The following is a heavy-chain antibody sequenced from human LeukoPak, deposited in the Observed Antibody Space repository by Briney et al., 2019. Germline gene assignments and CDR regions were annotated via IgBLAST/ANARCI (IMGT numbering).Heavy chain of an antibody. V-gene: IGHV4-34*01. D-gene: IGHD1-7*01. CDR3: ARDLTGTFDY. CDR2: INHSGST. Sequence: SETLSLTCAVYGGSFSGYYWTWIRQPPGKGLEWIGEINHSGSTNYNPSLKSRVTISVDSSNNQFSLKLSSVTAADTAVYYCARDLTGTFDYWGQGTLVTVSS. J-gene: IGHJ4*02. CDR1: GGSFSGYY.